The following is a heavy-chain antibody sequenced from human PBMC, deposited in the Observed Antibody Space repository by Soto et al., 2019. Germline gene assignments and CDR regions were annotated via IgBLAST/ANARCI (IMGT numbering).Heavy chain of an antibody. J-gene: IGHJ6*02. Sequence: PGGSLRLSCAASGFTFSSYNMNWVRQAPGKGLEWVSYISSSSSTIYYADSVKGRFTISRDNSKNTLYLQMNSLRVEDTAMYYCVRENYYYGMDVWGQGTAVTVSS. CDR2: ISSSSSTI. CDR1: GFTFSSYN. V-gene: IGHV3-48*01. CDR3: VRENYYYGMDV.